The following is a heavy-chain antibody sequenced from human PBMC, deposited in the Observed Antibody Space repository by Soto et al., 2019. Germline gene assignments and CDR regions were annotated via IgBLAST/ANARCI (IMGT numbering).Heavy chain of an antibody. Sequence: SVKVACKASGYSLSDYDINWVRQATGKGPEWMGWMTPNSGNTGYAQKFQGRVTMTRNTSINTAYMELSSPGSEDTAVYYCARDNSCHRKDEGCFDPWGQRTMVTVSS. V-gene: IGHV1-8*01. J-gene: IGHJ5*02. CDR2: MTPNSGNT. CDR3: ARDNSCHRKDEGCFDP. D-gene: IGHD2-15*01. CDR1: GYSLSDYD.